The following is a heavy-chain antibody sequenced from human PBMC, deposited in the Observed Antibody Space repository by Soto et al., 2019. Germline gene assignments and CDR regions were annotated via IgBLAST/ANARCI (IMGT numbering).Heavy chain of an antibody. J-gene: IGHJ4*02. V-gene: IGHV3-30*18. CDR2: ISYDGSNK. CDR3: AKITYRYNWKSVCFDY. Sequence: QVQLVESGGGVVQPGRSLRLSCAASGFTFSSYGMHWVRQAPGKGLEWVAVISYDGSNKYYADSVKGRFTISRDNCKNTLYLQMNSLRAEYTAVYYCAKITYRYNWKSVCFDYWGQGTLVTVSS. CDR1: GFTFSSYG. D-gene: IGHD1-1*01.